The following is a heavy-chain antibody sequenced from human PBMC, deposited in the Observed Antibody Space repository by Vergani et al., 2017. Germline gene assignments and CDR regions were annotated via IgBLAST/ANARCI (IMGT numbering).Heavy chain of an antibody. CDR1: GFPFSSYA. D-gene: IGHD3-22*01. Sequence: HLLESGGGLVQPGGSLRLSCAASGFPFSSYALTWVRQAPGKGLEWVSTISRSGFNTYYADSVKGRFTVSRDNSKNTLFLQMNSLRAGDTAVYYCAKDVLDDSSDLDSWGPGTLVTVSS. CDR3: AKDVLDDSSDLDS. CDR2: ISRSGFNT. J-gene: IGHJ4*02. V-gene: IGHV3-23*01.